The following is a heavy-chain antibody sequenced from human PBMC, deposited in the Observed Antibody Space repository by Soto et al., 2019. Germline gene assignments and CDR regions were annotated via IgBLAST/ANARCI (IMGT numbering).Heavy chain of an antibody. CDR2: INHSGST. V-gene: IGHV4-34*01. J-gene: IGHJ4*02. Sequence: SETLSLTCAVYGGSFSGYYWSWIRQPPGKGLEWIGEINHSGSTNYNPSLKSRVTISVDTSKNQFSLKLSSVTAADTAVYYCGRVNDYGDYGLDYWGQGTLVTVS. D-gene: IGHD4-17*01. CDR1: GGSFSGYY. CDR3: GRVNDYGDYGLDY.